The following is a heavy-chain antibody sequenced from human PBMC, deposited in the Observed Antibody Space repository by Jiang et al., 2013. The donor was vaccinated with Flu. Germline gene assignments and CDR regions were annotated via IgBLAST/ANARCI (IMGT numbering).Heavy chain of an antibody. Sequence: QLLESGGGVVQPWRSLRLSCAASGFSFNSYGMHWVRQAPGTGLVWVAGIWYDGSNKNYGDSVKGRFAISRDNSKNTLYLEMNSLRDEDTAIYYCARATNDYDSNGFSSLDYWGQGTLVAVSS. CDR2: IWYDGSNK. CDR3: ARATNDYDSNGFSSLDY. CDR1: GFSFNSYG. J-gene: IGHJ4*02. D-gene: IGHD3-22*01. V-gene: IGHV3-33*01.